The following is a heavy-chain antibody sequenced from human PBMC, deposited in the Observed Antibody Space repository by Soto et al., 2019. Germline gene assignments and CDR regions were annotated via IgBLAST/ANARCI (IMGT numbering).Heavy chain of an antibody. Sequence: QVQLVQSGAEVKKPGSSVKVSCKASGGTFSSYTISWVRQAPGQGLEWMGRIIPILGIANYAQKFQGRVTITADKSTSTAYMELSSLRSEDTAVYYCARSQRSATARWADAFDIWGQGTMVTVSS. CDR3: ARSQRSATARWADAFDI. V-gene: IGHV1-69*02. CDR2: IIPILGIA. J-gene: IGHJ3*02. D-gene: IGHD3-16*01. CDR1: GGTFSSYT.